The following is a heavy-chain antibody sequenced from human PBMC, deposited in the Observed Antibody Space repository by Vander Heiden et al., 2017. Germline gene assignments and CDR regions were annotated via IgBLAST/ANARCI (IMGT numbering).Heavy chain of an antibody. CDR1: GYSFTSTW. V-gene: IGHV5-51*01. CDR2: IYPGDSDT. CDR3: ARLVSRSSPEVWF. J-gene: IGHJ4*02. Sequence: DVQLVQSGAAVKKPGESLKISCQGFGYSFTSTWIAWVRQMPGKGLEWMGIIYPGDSDTTYSPSFQGQVTISVDKSISTAYLQWSSLRASDTAIYYCARLVSRSSPEVWFWGQGTLVTVSS. D-gene: IGHD6-6*01.